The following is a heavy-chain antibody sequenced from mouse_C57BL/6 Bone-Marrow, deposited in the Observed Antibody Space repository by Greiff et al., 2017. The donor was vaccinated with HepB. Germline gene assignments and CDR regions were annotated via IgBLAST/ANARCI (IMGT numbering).Heavy chain of an antibody. CDR2: ISNLAYSI. J-gene: IGHJ3*01. Sequence: EVMLVESGGGLVQPGGSLKLSCAASGFTFSDYGMAWVRQAPRKGPEWVAFISNLAYSIYYADTVTGRFTISRENAKNTLYLEMSSLRSEDTAMYYCARLNDNDGPAWFAYWGQGTLVTVSA. CDR3: ARLNDNDGPAWFAY. V-gene: IGHV5-15*01. D-gene: IGHD2-4*01. CDR1: GFTFSDYG.